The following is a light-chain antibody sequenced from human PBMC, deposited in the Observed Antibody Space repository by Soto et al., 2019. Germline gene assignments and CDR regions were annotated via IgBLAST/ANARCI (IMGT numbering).Light chain of an antibody. CDR3: QHYDNLPPYI. V-gene: IGKV1-33*01. CDR1: RDIRDF. J-gene: IGKJ2*01. CDR2: DAS. Sequence: EIQMTQSPSSLSVSVGDRVTITCQASRDIRDFLNWYQQKPGKAPKLLIFDASNLDEGVLPRFSGSGSGTEFTFSISSLQPEDVATYYCQHYDNLPPYIFGQGTKVDIK.